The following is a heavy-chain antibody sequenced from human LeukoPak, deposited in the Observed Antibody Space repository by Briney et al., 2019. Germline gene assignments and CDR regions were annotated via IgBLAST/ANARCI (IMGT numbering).Heavy chain of an antibody. V-gene: IGHV1-8*01. CDR3: ARSEHIVVVTAILSFGY. CDR1: GYTFTSYD. D-gene: IGHD2-21*02. CDR2: MNPNSGAT. J-gene: IGHJ4*02. Sequence: ASVKVSCKASGYTFTSYDFNWLRQATGQGPEWMGWMNPNSGATGYAQKFQGRVTMTRSASINTAYMELTNLRSEDTAVYYCARSEHIVVVTAILSFGYWGQGTLVTVSS.